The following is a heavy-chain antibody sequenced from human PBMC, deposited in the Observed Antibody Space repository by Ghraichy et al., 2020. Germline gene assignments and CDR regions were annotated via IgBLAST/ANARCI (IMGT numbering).Heavy chain of an antibody. CDR2: INHSGST. CDR1: GGSFSGYY. CDR3: ARGTVTSAFDI. V-gene: IGHV4-34*01. Sequence: LETLSLTCAVYGGSFSGYYWSWIRQPPGKGLEWIGEINHSGSTNYNPSLKSRVTISVDTSKNQFSLKLSSVTAADTAVYYCARGTVTSAFDIWGQGTMVTVSS. J-gene: IGHJ3*02. D-gene: IGHD4-17*01.